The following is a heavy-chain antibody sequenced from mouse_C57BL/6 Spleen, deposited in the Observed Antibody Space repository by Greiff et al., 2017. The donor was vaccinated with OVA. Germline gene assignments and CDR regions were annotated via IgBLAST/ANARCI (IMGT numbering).Heavy chain of an antibody. J-gene: IGHJ2*01. CDR1: GYTFTSYW. V-gene: IGHV1-50*01. CDR2: IDPSDSYT. Sequence: VKLQQPGAELVKPGASVKLSCKASGYTFTSYWMQWVKQRPGQGLEWIGEIDPSDSYTNYNQKFKGKATLTVDTSSSTAYMQLSSLTSEDSAVYYCARGLDYWGQGTTLTVSS. CDR3: ARGLDY.